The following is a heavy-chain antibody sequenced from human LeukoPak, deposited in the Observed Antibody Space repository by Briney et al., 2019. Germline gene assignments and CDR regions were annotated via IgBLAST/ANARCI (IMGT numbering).Heavy chain of an antibody. V-gene: IGHV4-59*08. CDR3: ARVDSGSWSLDY. D-gene: IGHD1-26*01. CDR1: GGSISSYY. Sequence: SETLSLTCTVSGGSISSYYWSWIRQPPGKGLEWIGYIYYSGSTNYNPSLKSRVTISVDTSKNQFSLKLSSVTAADTAVYYCARVDSGSWSLDYWGQGTLVTVSS. J-gene: IGHJ4*02. CDR2: IYYSGST.